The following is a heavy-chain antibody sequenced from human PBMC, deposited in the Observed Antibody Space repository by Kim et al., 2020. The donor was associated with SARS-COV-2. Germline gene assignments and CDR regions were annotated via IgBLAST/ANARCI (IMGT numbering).Heavy chain of an antibody. CDR1: GFTFSSYG. J-gene: IGHJ4*02. V-gene: IGHV3-30*18. CDR2: ISYDGSNK. Sequence: GGSLRLSCAASGFTFSSYGMHWVRQAPGKGLEWVAVISYDGSNKYYADSVKGRFTISRDNSKNTLYLQMNSLRAEDTAVYYCAKGRVVGNPHPSVPYPWGQGTLVTVSS. CDR3: AKGRVVGNPHPSVPYP. D-gene: IGHD3-22*01.